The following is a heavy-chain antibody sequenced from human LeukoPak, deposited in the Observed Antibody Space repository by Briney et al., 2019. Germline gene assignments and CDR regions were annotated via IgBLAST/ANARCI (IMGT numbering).Heavy chain of an antibody. J-gene: IGHJ5*02. Sequence: SETLSLTCTVSGASISSSYCTWIRQPAGEGLEWIGRISSGGSTTYNPSFKSRVTMSLDTSKKQFSLNLTSVTAADTAVYYCSRESGPYCPFGHWGQGTLVAVTS. CDR1: GASISSSY. CDR3: SRESGPYCPFGH. V-gene: IGHV4-4*07. D-gene: IGHD1-26*01. CDR2: ISSGGST.